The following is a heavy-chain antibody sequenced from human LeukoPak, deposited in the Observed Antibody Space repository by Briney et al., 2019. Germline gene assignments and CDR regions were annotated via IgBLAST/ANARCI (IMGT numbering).Heavy chain of an antibody. CDR2: INAGNGNT. V-gene: IGHV1-3*01. CDR1: GYNFPSHI. CDR3: ARERLYDVSGGKDGFEI. D-gene: IGHD3-10*01. Sequence: GASVTVSCKASGYNFPSHIIHWVRQAPGQSREWMGWINAGNGNTKYAHKFQGRVTNSRDTSASTAYMELSSLRSEDTAGFYCARERLYDVSGGKDGFEIWGQGTMVTVSS. J-gene: IGHJ3*02.